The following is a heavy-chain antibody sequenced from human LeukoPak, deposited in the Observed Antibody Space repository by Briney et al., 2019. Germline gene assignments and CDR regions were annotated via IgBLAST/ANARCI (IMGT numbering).Heavy chain of an antibody. J-gene: IGHJ4*02. Sequence: GGSLRLSCAASGFTFSTYSMDWVRQAPGKGLEWVSSISGSSIYIYYADSVKGRFTISRDNAKNSLYLQMNSLRAEDTAVYYCARLPARGIWGFDYWGQGTLVTVSS. CDR3: ARLPARGIWGFDY. CDR1: GFTFSTYS. D-gene: IGHD3-16*01. V-gene: IGHV3-21*01. CDR2: ISGSSIYI.